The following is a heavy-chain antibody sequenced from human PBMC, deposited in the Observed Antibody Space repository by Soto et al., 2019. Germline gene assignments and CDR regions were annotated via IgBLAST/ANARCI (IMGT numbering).Heavy chain of an antibody. V-gene: IGHV3-7*03. Sequence: EVQLVESGGGLVQPGGSLRLSCAVSGFTFGSYWMNWVRLIPGKGLEWVAYIKPDGSATYYVDSVKGRFTISRDNSKNTLYLQMNSLRAEDTAVYYCAKGLSITMIVVVRYYYGMDVWGQGTTVTVSS. J-gene: IGHJ6*02. CDR2: IKPDGSAT. D-gene: IGHD3-22*01. CDR3: AKGLSITMIVVVRYYYGMDV. CDR1: GFTFGSYW.